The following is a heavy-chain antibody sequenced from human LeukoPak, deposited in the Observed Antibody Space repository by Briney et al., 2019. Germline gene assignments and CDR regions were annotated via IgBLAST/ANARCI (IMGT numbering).Heavy chain of an antibody. CDR1: GFTFSNYW. D-gene: IGHD3-16*02. Sequence: PGGSLRLSCAASGFTFSNYWMTWVRQASGKGLEWVGRIRSKANSYATAYAASVKGRFTISRDDSKNTAYLQMNSLKTEDTAVYYCTRGEDDYVWGSYRLNYFDYWGQGTLVTVSS. V-gene: IGHV3-73*01. J-gene: IGHJ4*02. CDR2: IRSKANSYAT. CDR3: TRGEDDYVWGSYRLNYFDY.